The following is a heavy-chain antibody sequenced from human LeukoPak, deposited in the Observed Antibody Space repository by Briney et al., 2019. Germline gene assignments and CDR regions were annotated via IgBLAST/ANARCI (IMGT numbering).Heavy chain of an antibody. CDR1: GFTFSSYA. D-gene: IGHD3-22*01. CDR2: ISGSGGST. J-gene: IGHJ4*02. CDR3: AKAQSTYYYDSSGYGSPYYFDY. V-gene: IGHV3-23*01. Sequence: GGSLRPSCAASGFTFSSYAMSWVRQAPGKGLEWVSAISGSGGSTYYADSVKGRFTISRDNSKNTLYLQMNSLRAEDTAVYYCAKAQSTYYYDSSGYGSPYYFDYWGQGTLVTVSS.